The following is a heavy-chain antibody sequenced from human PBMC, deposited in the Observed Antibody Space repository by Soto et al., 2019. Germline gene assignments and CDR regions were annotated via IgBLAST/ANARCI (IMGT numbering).Heavy chain of an antibody. CDR3: ARKTDGGRFDY. D-gene: IGHD2-15*01. Sequence: PGEALKISCKGSGYNFNYWIGWVRQMPGKGLEWMGIINPGDSDTRYNPSFQGQVTFSVDKSISTAYLQWGSLKASDTAIYYCARKTDGGRFDYWGQGTPVTVSS. CDR1: GYNFNYW. J-gene: IGHJ4*02. V-gene: IGHV5-51*01. CDR2: INPGDSDT.